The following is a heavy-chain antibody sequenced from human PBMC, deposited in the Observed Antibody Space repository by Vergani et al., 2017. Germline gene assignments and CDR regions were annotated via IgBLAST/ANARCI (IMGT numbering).Heavy chain of an antibody. CDR3: ARGEKRYDFWSGSDNWFDP. J-gene: IGHJ5*02. CDR2: IYYSGRT. CDR1: GRSISSYY. V-gene: IGHV4-59*01. D-gene: IGHD3-3*01. Sequence: QVQLQESGPGLVKPSETLSLTCTVSGRSISSYYWSWIRQPPGKGLEWIGYIYYSGRTNYNPTLKSRVTISVETSKNQFSLKLSSVTAADTAVYYRARGEKRYDFWSGSDNWFDPWGQGTLVTVSS.